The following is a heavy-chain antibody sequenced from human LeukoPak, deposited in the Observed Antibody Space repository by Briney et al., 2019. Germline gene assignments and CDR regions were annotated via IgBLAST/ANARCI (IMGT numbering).Heavy chain of an antibody. Sequence: SETLSLTCTVSGGSISSYYWSWIRQPPGKGLEWIGYIYYSGSTNYNPSLKSRVTISVDTSKNQFSLKLSSVTAADTAVYYCARPTYTPDDAFDIWGQGTMVIVS. CDR2: IYYSGST. CDR1: GGSISSYY. CDR3: ARPTYTPDDAFDI. D-gene: IGHD3-16*01. J-gene: IGHJ3*02. V-gene: IGHV4-59*08.